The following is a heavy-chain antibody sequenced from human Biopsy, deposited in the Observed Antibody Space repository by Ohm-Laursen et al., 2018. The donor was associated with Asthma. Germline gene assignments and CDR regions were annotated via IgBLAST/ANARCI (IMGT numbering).Heavy chain of an antibody. Sequence: GSSVKVSCKASGYTFINYAIHWVRQAPGQRLEWMGWINAGNGNTKYSQKFQGRVTITRDTSASTAYMELSSLRSEDTAVYYCARTYCDFLTGQVNDAFDIWGQGTMVTVSS. CDR3: ARTYCDFLTGQVNDAFDI. CDR1: GYTFINYA. D-gene: IGHD3-9*01. V-gene: IGHV1-3*01. CDR2: INAGNGNT. J-gene: IGHJ3*02.